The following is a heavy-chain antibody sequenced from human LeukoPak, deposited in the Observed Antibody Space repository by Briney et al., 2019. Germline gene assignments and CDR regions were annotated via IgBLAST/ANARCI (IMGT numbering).Heavy chain of an antibody. D-gene: IGHD4-17*01. CDR1: GGSISSHY. Sequence: PSETLSLTCTVSGGSISSHYWSWIRQPPGKGLEWIGYMYYSGNTNYNPSLKSRVTISEDTSKNQFSLKLSSVTPADTAVYYCAGDFVDYEATFDMWGQGTMVTVSS. V-gene: IGHV4-59*11. CDR2: MYYSGNT. CDR3: AGDFVDYEATFDM. J-gene: IGHJ3*02.